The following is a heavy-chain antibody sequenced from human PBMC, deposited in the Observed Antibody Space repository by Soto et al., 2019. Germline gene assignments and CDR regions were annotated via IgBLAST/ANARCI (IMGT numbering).Heavy chain of an antibody. D-gene: IGHD6-19*01. CDR3: AREGEYSSGWPRNGMDV. CDR1: GGSISSGGYS. J-gene: IGHJ6*02. V-gene: IGHV4-30-2*05. Sequence: SETLSLTCAVSGGSISSGGYSWSWIRQPPGKGLEWIGYIYHSGSTYYNPSLKSRVTISVDTSKNQFSLKLSSVTAADTAVYYCAREGEYSSGWPRNGMDVWGQGTTVTVSS. CDR2: IYHSGST.